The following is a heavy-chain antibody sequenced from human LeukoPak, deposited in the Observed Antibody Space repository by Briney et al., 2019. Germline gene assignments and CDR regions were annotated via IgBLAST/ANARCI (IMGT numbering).Heavy chain of an antibody. J-gene: IGHJ4*02. Sequence: GGSLRLSCAACGFTFSSYSMNWVRQAPGKGLEWVSSISSSSSYIYYADSVKGRFTISRDNAKNSLYLQMNSLRAEDTAVYYCARDPERGYSYGLDYWGQGTLVTVSS. CDR3: ARDPERGYSYGLDY. CDR1: GFTFSSYS. D-gene: IGHD5-18*01. V-gene: IGHV3-21*01. CDR2: ISSSSSYI.